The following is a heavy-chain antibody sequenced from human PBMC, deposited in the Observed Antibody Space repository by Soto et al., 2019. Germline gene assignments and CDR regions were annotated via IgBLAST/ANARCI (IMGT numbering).Heavy chain of an antibody. D-gene: IGHD3-3*01. J-gene: IGHJ6*02. CDR1: GDSVSSNSAA. CDR3: ARAPGYDHYHYYGMDV. CDR2: TYYRSKRYN. V-gene: IGHV6-1*01. Sequence: SQTLSLTCAISGDSVSSNSAAWNWIRQSPSRGLEWLGRTYYRSKRYNDYAVSVNSRITINPDTSKNQFSLQMNSVTPEDTAVYYCARAPGYDHYHYYGMDVWGQGTTVTVSS.